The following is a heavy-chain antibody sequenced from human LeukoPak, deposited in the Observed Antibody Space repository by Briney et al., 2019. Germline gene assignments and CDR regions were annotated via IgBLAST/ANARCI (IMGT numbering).Heavy chain of an antibody. CDR2: ISSSGSTI. V-gene: IGHV3-11*01. CDR1: GFTFSDYY. J-gene: IGHJ4*02. D-gene: IGHD6-19*01. Sequence: GGSLRLSCAASGFTFSDYYMSWIRQAPGKGLEWVSYISSSGSTIYYADSVKGRFTISRDNAKNTLYLQMNSLRAEDTAVYYCAKAQQWLVLSYFDYWGQGTLVTVSS. CDR3: AKAQQWLVLSYFDY.